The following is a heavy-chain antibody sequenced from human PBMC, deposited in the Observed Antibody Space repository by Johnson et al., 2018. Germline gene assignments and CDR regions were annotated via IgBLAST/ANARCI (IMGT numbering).Heavy chain of an antibody. Sequence: EVQLVESGGGLVQXGGSXKLXCAASGFTFSGSAMHWVRQASGQGLEWIGRIRSKANSYVTAFAASVNGRFTISRDDSKNPAYLQMKGRKTEDTAVYYCTSEGHWGQGTLVTVSS. CDR3: TSEGH. CDR2: IRSKANSYVT. J-gene: IGHJ1*01. CDR1: GFTFSGSA. V-gene: IGHV3-73*01.